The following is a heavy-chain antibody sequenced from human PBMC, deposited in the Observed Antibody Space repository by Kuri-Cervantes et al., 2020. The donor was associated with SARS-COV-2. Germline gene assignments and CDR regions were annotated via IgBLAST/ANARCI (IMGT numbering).Heavy chain of an antibody. CDR2: INPSGTT. CDR1: GESLSAYS. CDR3: ARGYSYAKYYFAY. D-gene: IGHD5-18*01. V-gene: IGHV4-34*01. Sequence: GSLRLSCAVYGESLSAYSWIWIRQPPGKGLEWIGEINPSGTTKYDPSLKSRVTISVDMSKNQFSLKLSSVTAADTAVYYCARGYSYAKYYFAYWGQGTLVTVSS. J-gene: IGHJ4*02.